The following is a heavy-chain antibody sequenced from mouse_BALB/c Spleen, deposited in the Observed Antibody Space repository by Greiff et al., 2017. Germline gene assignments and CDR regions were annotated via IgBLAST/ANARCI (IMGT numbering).Heavy chain of an antibody. J-gene: IGHJ4*01. V-gene: IGHV5-17*02. CDR3: AREGVRRDGYAMDY. CDR1: GFTFSSFG. CDR2: ISSGSSTI. Sequence: EVQLVESGGGLVQPGGSRKLSCAASGFTFSSFGMHWVRQAPEKGLEWVAYISSGSSTIYHADTVKGRFTISRDNPKNTLFLQMTSLRSEDTAMYYCAREGVRRDGYAMDYWGQGTSVTVSS. D-gene: IGHD2-14*01.